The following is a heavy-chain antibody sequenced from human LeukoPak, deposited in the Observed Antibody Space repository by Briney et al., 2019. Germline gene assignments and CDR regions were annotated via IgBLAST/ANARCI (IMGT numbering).Heavy chain of an antibody. J-gene: IGHJ4*02. Sequence: GGSLRLSCAASGFTVSSNYMSWVRQAPGKELEWVSVIYSGGSTYYADSVKGRFTISRDNSKNTLYLQMNSLRAEDTAVYYCARDYYDSSGAGSLWGQRTLVTVSS. CDR1: GFTVSSNY. V-gene: IGHV3-66*02. CDR2: IYSGGST. D-gene: IGHD3-22*01. CDR3: ARDYYDSSGAGSL.